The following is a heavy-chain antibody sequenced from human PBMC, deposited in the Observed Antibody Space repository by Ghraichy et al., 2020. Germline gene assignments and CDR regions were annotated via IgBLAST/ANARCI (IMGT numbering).Heavy chain of an antibody. CDR3: ARFDYYDSSGWSNI. CDR2: INHSGST. D-gene: IGHD3-22*01. J-gene: IGHJ3*02. Sequence: SQTLSLTCAVYGGSFSGYYWSWIRQPPGKGLEWIGEINHSGSTNYNPSLKSRVTISVDTSKNQFSLKLSSVTAADTAVYYCARFDYYDSSGWSNIWGQGTMVTVSS. CDR1: GGSFSGYY. V-gene: IGHV4-34*01.